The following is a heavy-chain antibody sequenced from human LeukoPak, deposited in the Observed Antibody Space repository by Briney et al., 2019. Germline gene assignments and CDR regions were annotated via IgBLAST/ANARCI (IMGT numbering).Heavy chain of an antibody. CDR3: AKGKGGYAPFDY. J-gene: IGHJ4*02. CDR2: VWFDGSNE. D-gene: IGHD5-12*01. Sequence: GGSLRLSCAASGFIFSNYGMPWVRQAPGKGLEWVAIVWFDGSNEFYADSVKGRFIISRDNSKNTLYLQMASLRAEDTAIYYCAKGKGGYAPFDYWGQGTLVTVSS. V-gene: IGHV3-33*06. CDR1: GFIFSNYG.